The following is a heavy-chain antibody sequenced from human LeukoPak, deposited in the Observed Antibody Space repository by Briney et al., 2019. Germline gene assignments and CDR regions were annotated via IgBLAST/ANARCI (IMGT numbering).Heavy chain of an antibody. CDR1: GFTFRSHA. V-gene: IGHV3-23*01. CDR2: ISGSGGST. D-gene: IGHD5-18*01. CDR3: AKADGYSYGYSDY. Sequence: PGGSLRLSCAASGFTFRSHAMSWVRQAPGKGLEWVSAISGSGGSTYYADSVKGRFTISRDNSKNTLYLQMNSLRAEDTAVYYCAKADGYSYGYSDYWGQGTLVTVSS. J-gene: IGHJ4*02.